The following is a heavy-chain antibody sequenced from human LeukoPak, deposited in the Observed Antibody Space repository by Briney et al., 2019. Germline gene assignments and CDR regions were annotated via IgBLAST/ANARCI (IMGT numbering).Heavy chain of an antibody. D-gene: IGHD1-26*01. J-gene: IGHJ5*02. CDR2: IGTAGDT. Sequence: GGSLRLSCAASGFTFSSYDMHWVRQATGKGLEWVSAIGTAGDTYYPGSVKGRFTISRENAKNSLYLQMNSLKTEDTAVYYCTTEGYLRSGGGWESWDQGTLVTVSS. CDR3: TTEGYLRSGGGWES. CDR1: GFTFSSYD. V-gene: IGHV3-13*01.